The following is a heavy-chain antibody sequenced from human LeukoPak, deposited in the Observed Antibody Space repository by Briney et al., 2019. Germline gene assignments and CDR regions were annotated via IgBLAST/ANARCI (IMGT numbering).Heavy chain of an antibody. CDR3: AREGDPYIVVVPAATGY. Sequence: ASVKVSCKASGYTFTGYYMHWVRQAPGQGLEWMGWINPNSGGTNYAQKFQGRVTMTRDTSLSTAYMELSRLRSDDTAVYYCAREGDPYIVVVPAATGYWGQGTLVTVSS. CDR2: INPNSGGT. J-gene: IGHJ4*02. CDR1: GYTFTGYY. V-gene: IGHV1-2*02. D-gene: IGHD2-2*01.